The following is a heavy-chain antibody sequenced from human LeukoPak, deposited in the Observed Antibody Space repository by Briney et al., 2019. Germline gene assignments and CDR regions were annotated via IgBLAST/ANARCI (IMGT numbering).Heavy chain of an antibody. CDR3: ARSMVREVILSARRANWFDP. CDR1: GGSFSGYY. Sequence: PSETLSLTCAVYGGSFSGYYWSWIRQPPGKGLEWIGEINHSGSTSYNPSLKSRVTISLYTSKNQFSLKLSSVTAADTAVYYCARSMVREVILSARRANWFDPWGQGTLVTVSS. CDR2: INHSGST. J-gene: IGHJ5*02. V-gene: IGHV4-34*01. D-gene: IGHD3-10*01.